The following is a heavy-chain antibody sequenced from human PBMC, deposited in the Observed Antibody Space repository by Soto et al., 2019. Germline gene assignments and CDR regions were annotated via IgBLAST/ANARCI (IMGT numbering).Heavy chain of an antibody. CDR3: AREGLTFGPGAVGGAFDI. V-gene: IGHV1-69*12. CDR2: IIPIFGTI. D-gene: IGHD2-2*01. Sequence: QVQLVQSGTEVRKPGSSVKVSCKASGGTFDSNAISWVRLAPGQGLEWMGGIIPIFGTINNAQKYQDRVTLTADESANIVYMELSSLRSEDTAIDYCAREGLTFGPGAVGGAFDIWCEGTLVGVSS. J-gene: IGHJ3*02. CDR1: GGTFDSNA.